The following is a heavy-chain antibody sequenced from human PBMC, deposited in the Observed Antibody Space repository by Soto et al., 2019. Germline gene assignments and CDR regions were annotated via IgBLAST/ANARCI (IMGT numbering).Heavy chain of an antibody. CDR1: GYTFTSYD. Sequence: QVQLVQSGAEVKKPGASVKVSCKASGYTFTSYDINWVRQTSGQGLEWMGWMNPNSGNTGYAQKFQGRVTMTRNTSISTAYMELSSLRSEDTAVYYWAREWSYSSTFDYWGQGTLVTVSS. CDR3: AREWSYSSTFDY. J-gene: IGHJ4*02. CDR2: MNPNSGNT. D-gene: IGHD4-4*01. V-gene: IGHV1-8*01.